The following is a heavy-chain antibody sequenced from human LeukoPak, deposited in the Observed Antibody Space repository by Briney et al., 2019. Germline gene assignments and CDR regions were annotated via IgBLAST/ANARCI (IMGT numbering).Heavy chain of an antibody. J-gene: IGHJ4*02. Sequence: NPSETLSLTCAVYGGSFSGYHWSWIRQPPGKGLEWIGEINHSGSTNYNPSLKSRVTISVDTSKNQFSLKLSSVTAADTAVYYCARTTAAGSHYFDYWGQGTLVTVFS. V-gene: IGHV4-34*01. CDR1: GGSFSGYH. D-gene: IGHD6-13*01. CDR3: ARTTAAGSHYFDY. CDR2: INHSGST.